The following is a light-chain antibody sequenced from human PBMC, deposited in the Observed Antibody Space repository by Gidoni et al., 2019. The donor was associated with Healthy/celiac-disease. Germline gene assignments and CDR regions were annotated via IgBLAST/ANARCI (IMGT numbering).Light chain of an antibody. Sequence: QSVLNQPPSASGTPGQGVTISCSGSSSNIGSNYVYWYQQLPGTAPKLLIYRNNQRPSGVPDRFSGSKSGTSASLSISGLRSEDEADYYCAAWDDSLSGYVFGTGTKVTVL. J-gene: IGLJ1*01. V-gene: IGLV1-47*01. CDR2: RNN. CDR3: AAWDDSLSGYV. CDR1: SSNIGSNY.